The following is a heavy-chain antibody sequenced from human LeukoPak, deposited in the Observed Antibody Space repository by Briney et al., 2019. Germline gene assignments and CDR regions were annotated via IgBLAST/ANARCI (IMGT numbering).Heavy chain of an antibody. CDR3: ARGYNYDFWSGYYYYYYGMDV. J-gene: IGHJ6*02. D-gene: IGHD3-3*01. Sequence: PSETLSLTCAVYGGSFSGYYWSWIRQPPGKGLEWIGEINHSGSTNYNPSLKSRVTISVDTSKNQFSLELSSVTAADTAVYYCARGYNYDFWSGYYYYYYGMDVWGQGTTVTVSS. CDR2: INHSGST. V-gene: IGHV4-34*01. CDR1: GGSFSGYY.